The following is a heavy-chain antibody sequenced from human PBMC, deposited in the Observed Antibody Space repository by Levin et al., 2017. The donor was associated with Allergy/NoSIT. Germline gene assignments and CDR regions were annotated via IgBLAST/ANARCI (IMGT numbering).Heavy chain of an antibody. J-gene: IGHJ4*02. CDR2: IYYSGST. D-gene: IGHD6-19*01. CDR1: GGSISSGDYY. CDR3: ARASGWRGSFDY. V-gene: IGHV4-30-4*01. Sequence: SETLSLTCTVSGGSISSGDYYWSWIRQPPGKGLEWIGYIYYSGSTYYNPYLKRRVTISVDTAQNQFSLKLSSVTAADTAVYYCARASGWRGSFDYWGQGTLVTVSS.